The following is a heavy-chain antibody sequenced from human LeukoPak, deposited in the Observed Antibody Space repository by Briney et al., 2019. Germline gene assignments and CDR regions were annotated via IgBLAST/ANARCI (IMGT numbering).Heavy chain of an antibody. CDR1: GFTFSSYA. CDR2: ISYDGSNK. V-gene: IGHV3-30-3*01. Sequence: GGSLRLSCAASGFTFSSYAMHWVRQAPGKGLEWVAVISYDGSNKYYADSVKGRFTISRDNSKNTLYLQMNSLRAEDTAVYYCARGPLPIQQQLVRGGGAYYYFDYWGQGTLVTVSS. J-gene: IGHJ4*02. CDR3: ARGPLPIQQQLVRGGGAYYYFDY. D-gene: IGHD6-13*01.